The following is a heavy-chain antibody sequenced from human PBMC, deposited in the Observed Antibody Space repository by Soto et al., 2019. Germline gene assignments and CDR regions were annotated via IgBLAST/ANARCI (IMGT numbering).Heavy chain of an antibody. D-gene: IGHD3-22*01. CDR2: ISYNGNT. V-gene: IGHV4-61*01. Sequence: PSETLSLTCTVSGGSVSSGNYFWSWIRQPPGKGLEWIGYISYNGNTNFNPSLKSRVTISVDTSKTRFSLKLTSVTAADTAVYFCARTHFYDSSPLLLWGQGILVTVSS. CDR1: GGSVSSGNYF. CDR3: ARTHFYDSSPLLL. J-gene: IGHJ4*02.